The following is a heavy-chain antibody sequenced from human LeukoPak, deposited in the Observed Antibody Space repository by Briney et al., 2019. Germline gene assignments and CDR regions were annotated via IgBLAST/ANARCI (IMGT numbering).Heavy chain of an antibody. J-gene: IGHJ6*03. CDR3: ARDVDTAMVEVYYYMDV. V-gene: IGHV1-69*06. CDR2: IIPIFGTA. Sequence: GASVRVSSKASVGTFTGDAIGWGRQAPGQGLEWMGRIIPIFGTANYAQKFQGRVTITADKSTSTAYMELSSLRSEDTAVYYCARDVDTAMVEVYYYMDVWGKGTTVTVSS. CDR1: VGTFTGDA. D-gene: IGHD5-18*01.